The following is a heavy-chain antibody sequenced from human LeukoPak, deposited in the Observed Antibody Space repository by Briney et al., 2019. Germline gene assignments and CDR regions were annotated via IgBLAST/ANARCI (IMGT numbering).Heavy chain of an antibody. V-gene: IGHV3-30*02. D-gene: IGHD1-26*01. CDR2: IRYDGSTK. Sequence: GGSLRLSCAASGFTFSSSGMHWVRQAPGKGLEWVAFIRYDGSTKNYGDSVKGRFTISRDDSENTLYLQMNSLRAEDTAVYYCAKDLSGSYHFDYWGQGTLVTVSS. CDR1: GFTFSSSG. J-gene: IGHJ4*02. CDR3: AKDLSGSYHFDY.